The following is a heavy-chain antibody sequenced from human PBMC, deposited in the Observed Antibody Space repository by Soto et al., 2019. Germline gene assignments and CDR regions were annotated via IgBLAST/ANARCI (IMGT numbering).Heavy chain of an antibody. V-gene: IGHV4-59*01. CDR3: ARPVGRVQYVAWGTVGNWFDP. CDR2: IYYSGST. Sequence: QVQLQESGPGLVKPSETLSLTCTVSGGSISSYYWSWIRQPPGKGLEWIGYIYYSGSTNYNPSLKSRVNISPDTSKNQFSLKLSSVTAADTDVYYCARPVGRVQYVAWGTVGNWFDPWGQGTLVTVSS. J-gene: IGHJ5*02. D-gene: IGHD2-8*02. CDR1: GGSISSYY.